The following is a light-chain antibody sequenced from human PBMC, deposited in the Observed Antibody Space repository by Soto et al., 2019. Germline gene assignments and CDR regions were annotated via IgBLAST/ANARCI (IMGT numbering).Light chain of an antibody. CDR3: QQYGSSLSTT. Sequence: EIVLTQSPGTLSLSPGERVTLSCRASQSVSSSYLAWYQQKPGQSPRLLIYGASSSDTGISDRLSGSGSATDFTLTISRLKPADFAVDYYQQYGSSLSTTFGQGKRLENK. CDR1: QSVSSSY. J-gene: IGKJ5*01. CDR2: GAS. V-gene: IGKV3-20*01.